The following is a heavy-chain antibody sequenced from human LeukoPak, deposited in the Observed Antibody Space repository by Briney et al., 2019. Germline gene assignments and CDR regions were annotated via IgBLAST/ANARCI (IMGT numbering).Heavy chain of an antibody. CDR2: IHYSGRT. J-gene: IGHJ4*02. CDR3: ARAGIAVAARGDYFDY. CDR1: GGSIRNYY. D-gene: IGHD6-19*01. V-gene: IGHV4-59*12. Sequence: SETLSLTCTVSGGSIRNYYWDWIRQPPGKGLEWIGYIHYSGRTSYNPSLKSRVTISVDTSKNQFSLKLSSVTAADTAVYYCARAGIAVAARGDYFDYWGQGTLVTVSS.